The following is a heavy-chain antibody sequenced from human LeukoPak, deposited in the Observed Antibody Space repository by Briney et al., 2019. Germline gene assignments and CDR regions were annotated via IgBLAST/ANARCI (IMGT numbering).Heavy chain of an antibody. Sequence: SGGSLRLSCGVSGFTFSSYGMHWVRQAPGKGLEWVAYIRYDGSNRHYADSVKGRFTISRDNSKNTLYLQMNSLRAEDTAVYCCARRAGAYSHPYDYWGQGTLVTVSS. CDR3: ARRAGAYSHPYDY. V-gene: IGHV3-30*02. CDR1: GFTFSSYG. D-gene: IGHD4/OR15-4a*01. CDR2: IRYDGSNR. J-gene: IGHJ4*02.